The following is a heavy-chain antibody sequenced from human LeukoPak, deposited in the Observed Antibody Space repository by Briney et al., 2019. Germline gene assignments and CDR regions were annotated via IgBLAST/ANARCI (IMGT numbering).Heavy chain of an antibody. D-gene: IGHD4-23*01. V-gene: IGHV3-30*14. CDR1: GFIFSNYA. J-gene: IGHJ4*02. CDR2: ISYDGNNK. Sequence: GGSLRLSCAASGFIFSNYAMHWVRQAPGKGLKWVAAISYDGNNKYDVDSVEGRFTISRDNSKNKLYLQMNSLRVEDTAVYYCARGSGNLPPNSNALSFDYWGQGTLVTVSS. CDR3: ARGSGNLPPNSNALSFDY.